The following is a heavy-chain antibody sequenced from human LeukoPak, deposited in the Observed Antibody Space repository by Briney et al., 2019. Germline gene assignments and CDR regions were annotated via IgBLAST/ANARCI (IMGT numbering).Heavy chain of an antibody. CDR1: GGSISSYY. J-gene: IGHJ5*02. D-gene: IGHD2-15*01. CDR2: IYYSGST. V-gene: IGHV4-59*12. CDR3: ASSRIVVFGPLVVVAATGNWFDP. Sequence: SETLSLTCTVSGGSISSYYWSWIRQPPGKGLEWIGYIYYSGSTYYNPSLKSRVTISVDTSKNQFSLKLSSVTAADTAVYYCASSRIVVFGPLVVVAATGNWFDPWGQGTLVTVSS.